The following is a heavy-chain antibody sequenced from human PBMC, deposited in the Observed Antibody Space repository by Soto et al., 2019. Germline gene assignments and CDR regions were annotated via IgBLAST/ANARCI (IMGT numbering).Heavy chain of an antibody. D-gene: IGHD3-3*01. Sequence: PSETLSLTCAVYGGSFSGYYWSWIRQPPGKGLEWIGEINHSGSTNYNPSLKSRVTISVDTSKNQFSLRLSSVTAADTAVYYCARMWRDYDFWSGYYTAYYYGMDVWGQGTTVTVSS. V-gene: IGHV4-34*01. CDR1: GGSFSGYY. CDR3: ARMWRDYDFWSGYYTAYYYGMDV. J-gene: IGHJ6*02. CDR2: INHSGST.